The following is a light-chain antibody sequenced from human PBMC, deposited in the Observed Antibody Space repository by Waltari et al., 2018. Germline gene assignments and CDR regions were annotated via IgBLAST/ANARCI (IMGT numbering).Light chain of an antibody. J-gene: IGKJ1*01. CDR1: QAIGSY. V-gene: IGKV1-8*01. CDR2: AAS. CDR3: QQYYDYPRT. Sequence: AIRMTQSPSSFSASTGDRVTITCRASQAIGSYLAWYRQKPGRVPKLLISAASTLQSGVPSRFTGSGSGTDFTLTINCLQSEDFATYYCQQYYDYPRTFDQGTKVEVK.